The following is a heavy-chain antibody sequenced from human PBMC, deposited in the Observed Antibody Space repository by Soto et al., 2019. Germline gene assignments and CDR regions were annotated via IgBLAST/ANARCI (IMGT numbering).Heavy chain of an antibody. Sequence: PLQTLARTCDISVDRLCSNSCTWYCIKPSPSRGLAWLGRTYYTSKWYNDYAVSVKSRITINPDTSNNQLSLQLNSVTPDDTAVYYGARLIGNSWLDSWGQGTLVTVSS. CDR2: TYYTSKWYN. CDR3: ARLIGNSWLDS. J-gene: IGHJ5*01. V-gene: IGHV6-1*01. D-gene: IGHD2-8*01. CDR1: VDRLCSNSCT.